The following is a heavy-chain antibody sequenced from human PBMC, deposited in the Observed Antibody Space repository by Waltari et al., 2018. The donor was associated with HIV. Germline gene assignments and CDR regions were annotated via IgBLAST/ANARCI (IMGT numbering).Heavy chain of an antibody. Sequence: QLQLQESGPGLVKPSETLSLTCTVSGGSISSSSYYWGWIRQPPGKGLEWIGSIYYSGSTYYNPSLKSRVTISVDTSKNQFSLKLSSVTAADTAVYYCAREGYSYGGYFDYWGQGTLVTVSS. CDR2: IYYSGST. CDR1: GGSISSSSYY. V-gene: IGHV4-39*01. J-gene: IGHJ4*02. CDR3: AREGYSYGGYFDY. D-gene: IGHD5-18*01.